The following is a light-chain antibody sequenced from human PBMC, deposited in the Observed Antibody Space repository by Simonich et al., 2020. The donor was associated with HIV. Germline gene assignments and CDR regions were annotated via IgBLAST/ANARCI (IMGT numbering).Light chain of an antibody. CDR1: PSINRY. V-gene: IGKV1-5*03. CDR3: QQYNNYWT. J-gene: IGKJ1*01. Sequence: DIQMTQSPSTLSASVGDRVTITCRASPSINRYLAWYQKKPGKAPKLLIYKASSLQSEVPSRFSGNGSGTEFTLTISSLQPDDFATYFCQQYNNYWTFGQGTKVEI. CDR2: KAS.